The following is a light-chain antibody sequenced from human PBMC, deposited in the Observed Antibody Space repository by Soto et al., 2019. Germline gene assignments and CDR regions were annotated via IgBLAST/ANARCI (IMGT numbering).Light chain of an antibody. V-gene: IGKV1-5*01. CDR3: QQYNSYVA. CDR1: QSSSSL. J-gene: IGKJ1*01. Sequence: DIQLTQSPSSLSASVGDRVTITFRASQSSSSLVNWYQQKPGKAPKLLIYDATSLESGVPSRFSGSGSGTEFTLTISSLQDDDVANYYCQQYNSYVAFGQGTKVDIK. CDR2: DAT.